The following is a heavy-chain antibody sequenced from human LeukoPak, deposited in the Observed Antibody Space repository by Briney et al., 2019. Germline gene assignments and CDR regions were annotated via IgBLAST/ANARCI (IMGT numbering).Heavy chain of an antibody. D-gene: IGHD5-24*01. CDR1: GFTFSSYW. CDR3: VRDAWMASTPLDC. CDR2: VSSDGSST. Sequence: GGSLRLSCAASGFTFSSYWMHWVRQAPGKGLVWVSRVSSDGSSTTYADSVRGRFTVSRDNTKNTLYLQMNALRAEDTAVYYCVRDAWMASTPLDCWGQGTLVTVSS. V-gene: IGHV3-74*01. J-gene: IGHJ4*02.